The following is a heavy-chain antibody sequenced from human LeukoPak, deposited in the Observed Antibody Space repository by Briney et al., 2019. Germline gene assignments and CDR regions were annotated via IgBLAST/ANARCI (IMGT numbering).Heavy chain of an antibody. CDR1: GFTFSTYA. D-gene: IGHD5-18*01. V-gene: IGHV3-23*01. CDR3: AKLKSGYSYGDY. CDR2: ISGSGGST. J-gene: IGHJ4*02. Sequence: PGGSLRLSCAASGFTFSTYAMIWVRQAPGKGLEWVSAISGSGGSTYYADSVKGRFTISRDNSKNTLYLQMNSLRAEDTAVYYCAKLKSGYSYGDYWGQGTLVTVSS.